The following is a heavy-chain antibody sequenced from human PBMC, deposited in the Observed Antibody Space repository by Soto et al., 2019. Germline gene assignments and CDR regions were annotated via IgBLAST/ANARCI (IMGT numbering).Heavy chain of an antibody. D-gene: IGHD3-10*01. CDR1: GGTFSSYA. J-gene: IGHJ4*02. CDR3: ARGSGYYYGSGSDY. V-gene: IGHV1-69*01. Sequence: QVQLVQSGAEVKKPGSSVKVSCKASGGTFSSYAISWVRQAPGQGLEWMGGIIPIFGTANYAQKFQGRVTITADESTSKAYMELSSLRSEDTAVYYCARGSGYYYGSGSDYWGQGTLVTVSS. CDR2: IIPIFGTA.